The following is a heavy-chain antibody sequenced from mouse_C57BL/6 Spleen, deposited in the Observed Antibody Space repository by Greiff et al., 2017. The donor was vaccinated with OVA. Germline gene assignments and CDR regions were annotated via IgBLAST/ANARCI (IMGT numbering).Heavy chain of an antibody. Sequence: VQLQQPGAELVRPGSSVKLSCKASGYTFTSYWMHWVKQRPIQGLEWIGNIDPSDSETHYNQKFKDKATLTVDKSSSTAYMQHISLTSEDSAVYYCARKDYDYDDVFAYWGQGTLVTVSA. D-gene: IGHD2-4*01. CDR2: IDPSDSET. J-gene: IGHJ3*01. CDR3: ARKDYDYDDVFAY. V-gene: IGHV1-52*01. CDR1: GYTFTSYW.